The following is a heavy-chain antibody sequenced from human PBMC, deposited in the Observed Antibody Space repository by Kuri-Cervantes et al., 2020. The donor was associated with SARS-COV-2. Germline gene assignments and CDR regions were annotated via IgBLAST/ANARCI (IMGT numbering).Heavy chain of an antibody. Sequence: SWVRQMPGKGLEWIGYIYYSGSTYYNPSLKSRVTISVDTSKNQFSLKLTSVTAADTAVYYCARVDYAGNYYYYGMDVWGQGTTVTVSS. CDR3: ARVDYAGNYYYYGMDV. D-gene: IGHD4-17*01. V-gene: IGHV4-31*02. J-gene: IGHJ6*02. CDR2: IYYSGST.